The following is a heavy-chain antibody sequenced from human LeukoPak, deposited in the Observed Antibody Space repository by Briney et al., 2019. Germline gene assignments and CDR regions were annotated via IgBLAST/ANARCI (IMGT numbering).Heavy chain of an antibody. D-gene: IGHD1-26*01. Sequence: GGSLRLSCAASGFPFSTYAMHWVRQAPGKGLEYVSVISSNGGTTFYANSVKGRFTISRDNSKNTLYLQMGSLRPEDMAVYFCARSSGSYDYWGQGTLVNVSS. CDR2: ISSNGGTT. CDR1: GFPFSTYA. V-gene: IGHV3-64*01. J-gene: IGHJ4*02. CDR3: ARSSGSYDY.